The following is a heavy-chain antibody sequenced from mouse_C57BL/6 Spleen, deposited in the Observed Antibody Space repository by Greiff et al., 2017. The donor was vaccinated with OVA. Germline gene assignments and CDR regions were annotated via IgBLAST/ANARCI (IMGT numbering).Heavy chain of an antibody. V-gene: IGHV1-52*01. CDR1: GYTFTSYW. CDR3: ARRAYYSYFDY. Sequence: QVQLQQSGAELVRPGSSVKLSCKASGYTFTSYWMHWVKQRPIQGLEWIGNIDPSDSETHYNQKFKDKATLTVDKSSSTAYMQLSSLTSEDSAVYYCARRAYYSYFDYWGQGTTLTVSS. J-gene: IGHJ2*01. D-gene: IGHD2-12*01. CDR2: IDPSDSET.